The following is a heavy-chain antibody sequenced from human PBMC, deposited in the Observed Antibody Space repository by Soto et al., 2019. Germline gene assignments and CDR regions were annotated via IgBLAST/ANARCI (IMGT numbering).Heavy chain of an antibody. V-gene: IGHV3-11*01. CDR2: ISSSGSTI. CDR1: GFTFSDYY. J-gene: IGHJ4*02. Sequence: GGSLRLSCAASGFTFSDYYMSWIRQAPGKGLEWVSYISSSGSTIYYADSVKGRFTISRDNAKNSLYLQMNSLRAEDTAVYYCARDPISHGSSTSCLRSPEDKWGQETLVNVFS. D-gene: IGHD2-2*01. CDR3: ARDPISHGSSTSCLRSPEDK.